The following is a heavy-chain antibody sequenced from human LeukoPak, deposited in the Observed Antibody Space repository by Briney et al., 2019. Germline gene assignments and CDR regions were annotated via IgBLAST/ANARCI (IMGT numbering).Heavy chain of an antibody. Sequence: SETLSLTCTVSGGSVSKYYWNWIRQVPGKGLEWIGFIYYSERATYNPSLKSRVTISINTSKNQFSLKLTSVTTADTAVYYCARGDLALSGTREYYYYYGMDVWGQGTTVTVSS. CDR3: ARGDLALSGTREYYYYYGMDV. CDR2: IYYSERA. V-gene: IGHV4-59*02. J-gene: IGHJ6*02. CDR1: GGSVSKYY. D-gene: IGHD3-16*01.